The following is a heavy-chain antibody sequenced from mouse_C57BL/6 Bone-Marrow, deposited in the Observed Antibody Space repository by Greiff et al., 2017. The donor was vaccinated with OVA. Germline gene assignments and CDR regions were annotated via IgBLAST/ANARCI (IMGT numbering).Heavy chain of an antibody. Sequence: VKLKESGAELARPGASVKLSCKASGYTFTSYGISWVKQRTGQGLEWIGEIYPRSGNTYYNEKFKGKATLTADKSSSTAYMELRSLTSEDSAVYFCARGQLRQNYWGQGTTLTVSS. V-gene: IGHV1-81*01. J-gene: IGHJ2*01. CDR3: ARGQLRQNY. CDR2: IYPRSGNT. D-gene: IGHD3-2*02. CDR1: GYTFTSYG.